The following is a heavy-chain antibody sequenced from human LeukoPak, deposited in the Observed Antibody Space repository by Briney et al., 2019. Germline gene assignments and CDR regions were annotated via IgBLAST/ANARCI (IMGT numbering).Heavy chain of an antibody. CDR2: MNPNSGNT. CDR3: ARRRGVVYYYYYGMDV. J-gene: IGHJ6*02. Sequence: ASVKVSCKASGYTFTSYGINWVRQATGQGLEWMGWMNPNSGNTGYAQKFQGRVTMTRNTSISTAYMELSSLRSEDTAVYYCARRRGVVYYYYYGMDVWGQGTTVTVSS. CDR1: GYTFTSYG. V-gene: IGHV1-8*02. D-gene: IGHD3-10*01.